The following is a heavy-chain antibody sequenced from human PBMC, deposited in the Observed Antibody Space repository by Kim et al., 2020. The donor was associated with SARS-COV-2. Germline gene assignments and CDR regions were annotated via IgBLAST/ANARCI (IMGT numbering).Heavy chain of an antibody. V-gene: IGHV1-3*01. Sequence: NTKYSQKFQGRVTITRDTSASTAYMELSSLRSEDTAVYYCARVPEGSYDYWGQGTLVTVSS. D-gene: IGHD3-10*01. CDR3: ARVPEGSYDY. J-gene: IGHJ4*02. CDR2: NT.